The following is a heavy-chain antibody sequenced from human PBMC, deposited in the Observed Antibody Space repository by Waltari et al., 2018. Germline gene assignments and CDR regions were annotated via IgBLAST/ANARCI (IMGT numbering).Heavy chain of an antibody. V-gene: IGHV3-33*01. CDR3: ARDNSYTRERSGWWFDP. CDR1: GFTFSDYG. J-gene: IGHJ5*02. Sequence: QVQLVESGGGEVQPGRSLRLSCAASGFTFSDYGMHWVRQAPGKGLEWVAVIWFDGSNKYYSGSVKGRFTVSRDNSKNILYLQMNSLRAEDTAIYYCARDNSYTRERSGWWFDPWGPGTLVTVSS. CDR2: IWFDGSNK. D-gene: IGHD6-19*01.